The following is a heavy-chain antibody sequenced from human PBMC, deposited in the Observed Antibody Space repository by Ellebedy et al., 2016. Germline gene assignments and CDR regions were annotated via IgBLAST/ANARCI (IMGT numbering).Heavy chain of an antibody. J-gene: IGHJ5*02. CDR2: MNANSGGA. Sequence: ASVKVSXKASRYIFTGYYIHWVRQAPGQGLEWMGCMNANSGGAKYAQKFQGRVSMTRDTSTSTVYMELSGLTSEDTAVYYCARTDGFNTYNWFDPWGQGTLVTVSS. V-gene: IGHV1-2*02. CDR3: ARTDGFNTYNWFDP. CDR1: RYIFTGYY. D-gene: IGHD5-24*01.